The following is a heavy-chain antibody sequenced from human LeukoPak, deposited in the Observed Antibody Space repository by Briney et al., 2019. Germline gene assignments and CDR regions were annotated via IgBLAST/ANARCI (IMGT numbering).Heavy chain of an antibody. V-gene: IGHV3-11*03. D-gene: IGHD6-13*01. CDR2: ISHSSGFT. CDR3: AKLFKAYSSTWIDY. J-gene: IGHJ4*02. CDR1: GFTFSDYY. Sequence: GGSLRLSCAASGFTFSDYYMSWIRQAPGQGLEWVAYISHSSGFTNYADSVKGRFAISRDNAKNSLYLQMDSLRAEDTAIYYCAKLFKAYSSTWIDYWGQGNLVSVSS.